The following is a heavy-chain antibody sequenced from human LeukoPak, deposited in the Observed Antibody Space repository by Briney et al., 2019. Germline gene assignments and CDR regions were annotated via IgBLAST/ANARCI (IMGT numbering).Heavy chain of an antibody. V-gene: IGHV3-21*01. CDR1: GFTFSSYS. CDR2: ISSSSSYI. J-gene: IGHJ6*03. D-gene: IGHD4-17*01. CDR3: ARALTYGDNSYYYYYMDV. Sequence: GGSLRLSCAASGFTFSSYSMNWVRQAPGKGLEWVSSISSSSSYIYYADSVKGRFTISRDSAKNSLYLQMNSLRAEDTAVYYCARALTYGDNSYYYYYMDVWGKGTTVTVSS.